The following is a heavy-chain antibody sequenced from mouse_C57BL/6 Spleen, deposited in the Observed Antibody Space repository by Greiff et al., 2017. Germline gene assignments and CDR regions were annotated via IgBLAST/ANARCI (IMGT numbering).Heavy chain of an antibody. V-gene: IGHV1-64*01. J-gene: IGHJ4*01. D-gene: IGHD2-5*01. CDR2: IHPNSGST. CDR3: ARRDYSNFYAMDY. Sequence: QVQLKQPGAELVKPGASVKLSCKASGYTFTSYWMHWVKQRPGQGLEWIGMIHPNSGSTNYNEKFKSKATLTVDKSSSTAYMQLSSLTSEDSAVYYGARRDYSNFYAMDYWGQGTSVTVSS. CDR1: GYTFTSYW.